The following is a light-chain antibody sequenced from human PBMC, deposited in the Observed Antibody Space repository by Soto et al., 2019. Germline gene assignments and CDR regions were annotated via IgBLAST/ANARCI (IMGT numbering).Light chain of an antibody. CDR1: SSDVGGYNY. Sequence: QSALTQPPSASGSPGQSVTISCTGTSSDVGGYNYVSWYQQHPGKAPKLMIYEVSKRPSGVPDRFSGSKSGNTASLTVSGLQAEDEAEYYCSSYVGNNNPRVFGTGTKLTVL. J-gene: IGLJ1*01. V-gene: IGLV2-8*01. CDR2: EVS. CDR3: SSYVGNNNPRV.